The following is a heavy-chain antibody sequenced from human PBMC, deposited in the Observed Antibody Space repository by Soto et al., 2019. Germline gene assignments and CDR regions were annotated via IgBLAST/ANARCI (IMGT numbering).Heavy chain of an antibody. J-gene: IGHJ6*02. CDR1: GGTPSNSA. CDR2: IIPVFGLV. D-gene: IGHD3-22*01. CDR3: AGGRIVVVGSRAYYGMDV. Sequence: QVHLLLQSGAEVKKPGSSVKVSCKASGGTPSNSAISWVRQAPGQGLEWMGGIIPVFGLVKYAQNFQGRVTITADESTNTAYMELSRRRPEDTAVYYCAGGRIVVVGSRAYYGMDVWGQGTTVTVSS. V-gene: IGHV1-69*01.